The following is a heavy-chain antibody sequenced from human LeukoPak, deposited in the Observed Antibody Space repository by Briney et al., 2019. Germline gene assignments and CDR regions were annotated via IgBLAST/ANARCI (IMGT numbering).Heavy chain of an antibody. CDR1: GFTFADYA. CDR2: IRSKAYGGTT. Sequence: PGGSLSLSCSASGFTFADYAMSWVRRAPGKGLEWVGFIRSKAYGGTTEYAGSVKGRFTLSRDDSNGIAYLQMNGLRSDDTAVYYWIRGEYNYQRGLHFWGQGTLVTVSS. D-gene: IGHD2/OR15-2a*01. V-gene: IGHV3-49*04. J-gene: IGHJ4*02. CDR3: IRGEYNYQRGLHF.